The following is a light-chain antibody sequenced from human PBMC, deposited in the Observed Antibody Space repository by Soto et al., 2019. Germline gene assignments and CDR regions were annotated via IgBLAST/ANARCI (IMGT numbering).Light chain of an antibody. CDR2: GAS. J-gene: IGKJ1*01. CDR1: QSVCSK. Sequence: EIVMTQSPATLSVSPGEGATLSCRASQSVCSKLAWYQQKHGQAPRLXIYGASTRETGILARFSGSGSGTEFTLIISSLQSEDSAVYYCQQYNSSLWTFGQGTKVDIK. V-gene: IGKV3D-15*01. CDR3: QQYNSSLWT.